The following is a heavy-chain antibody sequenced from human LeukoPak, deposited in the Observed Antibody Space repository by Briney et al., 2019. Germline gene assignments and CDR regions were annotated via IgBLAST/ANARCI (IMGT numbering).Heavy chain of an antibody. CDR2: ISSSGSTI. CDR3: AELGITMIGGV. D-gene: IGHD3-10*02. CDR1: GFTLSNAW. J-gene: IGHJ6*04. V-gene: IGHV3-48*04. Sequence: PGGSLRLSCAASGFTLSNAWMNWVRQAPGKGLDWVSYISSSGSTIYYADSVKGRFTISRDNAKDSLYLQMNSLRAEDTAVYYCAELGITMIGGVWGKGTTVTISS.